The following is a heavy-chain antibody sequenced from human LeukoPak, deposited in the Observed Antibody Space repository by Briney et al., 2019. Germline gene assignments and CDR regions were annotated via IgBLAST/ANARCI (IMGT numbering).Heavy chain of an antibody. CDR1: GGSFSGYY. D-gene: IGHD3-10*01. Sequence: KPSETLSLTCAVYGGSFSGYYWSWIRQPPGKGLEWIGEINHSGSTNYNPSLKSRVTISVDTSKNQFSLKLSSVTAADTAVYYCARAVGVSYYYGSGAFYYMDVWSKGTTVTVSS. J-gene: IGHJ6*03. V-gene: IGHV4-34*01. CDR2: INHSGST. CDR3: ARAVGVSYYYGSGAFYYMDV.